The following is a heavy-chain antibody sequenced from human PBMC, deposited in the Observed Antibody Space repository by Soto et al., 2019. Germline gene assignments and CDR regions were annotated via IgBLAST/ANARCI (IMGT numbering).Heavy chain of an antibody. D-gene: IGHD4-4*01. V-gene: IGHV3-23*01. CDR1: GFTFSSYA. J-gene: IGHJ6*02. CDR3: AKDEGHTDRSNPGGYYYYYGMDV. Sequence: PGGSLRLSCAASGFTFSSYAMSWVRQAPGKGLEWVSAISGSGGSTYYADSVKGRFTISRDNSKNTLYLQMNSLRAEDTAVYYCAKDEGHTDRSNPGGYYYYYGMDVWGQGTTVTVSS. CDR2: ISGSGGST.